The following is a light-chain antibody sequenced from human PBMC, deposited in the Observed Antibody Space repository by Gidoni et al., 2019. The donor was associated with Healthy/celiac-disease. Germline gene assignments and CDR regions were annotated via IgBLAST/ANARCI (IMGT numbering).Light chain of an antibody. Sequence: VLTQSPGTLSLSPGERATLSCRASQSVSSSYLAWYQQKPGQAPRLLIYGASSRATGIPDRFSGSGSGTDFTLTISRLEPEDFAVYYCQQYGSSLYTFGQGTKLEIK. CDR3: QQYGSSLYT. CDR2: GAS. CDR1: QSVSSSY. J-gene: IGKJ2*01. V-gene: IGKV3-20*01.